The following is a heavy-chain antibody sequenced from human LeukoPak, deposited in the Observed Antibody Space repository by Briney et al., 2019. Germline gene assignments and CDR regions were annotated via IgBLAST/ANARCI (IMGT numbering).Heavy chain of an antibody. J-gene: IGHJ3*02. CDR2: ISWNSGSI. V-gene: IGHV3-9*01. CDR1: GFTFDDYA. D-gene: IGHD4-11*01. CDR3: XXXXXXDYRFDAFDI. Sequence: GGSLRLSCAASGFTFDDYAMHWVRQAPGKGLEWVSGISWNSGSIGYADSVKGRFTISRDNAKNSLYLQMNSLRAEDTALYYCXXXXXXDYRFDAFDIWGQGTMVTVSS.